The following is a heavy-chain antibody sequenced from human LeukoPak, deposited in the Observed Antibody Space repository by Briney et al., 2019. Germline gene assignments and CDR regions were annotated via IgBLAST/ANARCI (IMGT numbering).Heavy chain of an antibody. CDR1: GGSISSYY. CDR3: AREHCSSTSCFSSYYYYYYMDV. CDR2: IYTSGST. D-gene: IGHD2-2*01. Sequence: SETLSLTCTVSGGSISSYYWSWIRQPAGKGLEWIGRIYTSGSTNYNPSLKSRVTMSVDTSKNQFSLKLSSVTAADTAVYYCAREHCSSTSCFSSYYYYYYMDVWGKGTTVTVSS. V-gene: IGHV4-4*07. J-gene: IGHJ6*03.